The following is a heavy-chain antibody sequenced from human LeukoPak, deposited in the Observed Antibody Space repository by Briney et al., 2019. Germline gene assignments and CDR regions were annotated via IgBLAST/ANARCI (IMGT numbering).Heavy chain of an antibody. Sequence: PSETLSLTCAVYGGSFSGYYWSWIRQPPGKRLEWIGEINHSGSTNYNPSLKSRVTISVDTSKNQFSLELSSVAAADTAVYYCARGKIFGVVPAYYMDVWGKGTTVTVSS. D-gene: IGHD3-3*01. CDR3: ARGKIFGVVPAYYMDV. CDR2: INHSGST. CDR1: GGSFSGYY. J-gene: IGHJ6*03. V-gene: IGHV4-34*01.